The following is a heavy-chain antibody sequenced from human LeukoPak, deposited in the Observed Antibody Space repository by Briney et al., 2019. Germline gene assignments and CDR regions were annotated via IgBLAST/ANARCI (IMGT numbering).Heavy chain of an antibody. CDR3: VSAIRAHTLFDY. CDR1: GFIVSNYW. J-gene: IGHJ4*02. Sequence: PGGSLRLSCVASGFIVSNYWMIWVRQAPGKGPEWVANIRQDGKEIHYVDSVKGRFTVSRDNAKNSLYLQMNSLRGEDTAVYYCVSAIRAHTLFDYWGQGTLVTVSS. V-gene: IGHV3-7*02. D-gene: IGHD3-10*01. CDR2: IRQDGKEI.